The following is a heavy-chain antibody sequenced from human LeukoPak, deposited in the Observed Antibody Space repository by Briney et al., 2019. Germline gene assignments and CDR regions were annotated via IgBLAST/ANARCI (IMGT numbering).Heavy chain of an antibody. V-gene: IGHV3-66*01. D-gene: IGHD3-10*01. CDR1: GFTVSSNY. CDR2: IYSGGST. CDR3: ARDPGYYGSGSYYYYYYYGMDV. Sequence: GGSLRLSCAASGFTVSSNYMSWVRQAPGKGLEWVSVIYSGGSTYYADSVKGRFTISRDNSKNTLYLQMNSLRAEDTAVYYCARDPGYYGSGSYYYYYYYGMDVWGQGTTVTVSS. J-gene: IGHJ6*02.